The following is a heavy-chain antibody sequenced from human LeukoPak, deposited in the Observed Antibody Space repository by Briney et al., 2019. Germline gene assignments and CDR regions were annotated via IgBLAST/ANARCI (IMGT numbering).Heavy chain of an antibody. D-gene: IGHD3-10*01. V-gene: IGHV3-23*01. CDR2: ISGSGGST. J-gene: IGHJ6*02. CDR1: GFTFSSYA. Sequence: GGSLRLSCAASGFTFSSYAMSWVRQAPGKGLEWVSTISGSGGSTYYADSVKGRFTISRDTSKNTLSLLMNSLRAEDTAVYYCAKVAYYYGSGSRYYYYGMDVWGQGTTVTVSS. CDR3: AKVAYYYGSGSRYYYYGMDV.